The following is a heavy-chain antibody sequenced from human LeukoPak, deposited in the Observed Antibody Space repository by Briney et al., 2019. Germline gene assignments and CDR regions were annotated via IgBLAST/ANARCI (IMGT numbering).Heavy chain of an antibody. CDR3: ARDQDDAFDI. Sequence: SETLSPTCTVSGGSISSYYSSCIRQPPGKGLEWNGYNYYSGSTNYNPSLKGRVTISVDTSKNQFSLKLSSVTAADTAVYYCARDQDDAFDIWGQGTMVTVSS. V-gene: IGHV4-59*01. CDR2: NYYSGST. J-gene: IGHJ3*02. CDR1: GGSISSYY.